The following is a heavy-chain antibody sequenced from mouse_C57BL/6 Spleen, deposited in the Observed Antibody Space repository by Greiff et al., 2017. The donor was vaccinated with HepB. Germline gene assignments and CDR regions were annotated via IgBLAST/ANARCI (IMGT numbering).Heavy chain of an antibody. Sequence: DVHLVESGGGLVKPGGSLKLSCAASGFTFSDYGMHWVRQAPEKGLEWVAYISSGSSTIYYADTVKGRFTISRDNAKKTLFLQMTSLRSEDTAMYYCARDELYYDSFYAMDYWGQGTSVTVSS. CDR1: GFTFSDYG. D-gene: IGHD2-4*01. CDR3: ARDELYYDSFYAMDY. CDR2: ISSGSSTI. J-gene: IGHJ4*01. V-gene: IGHV5-17*01.